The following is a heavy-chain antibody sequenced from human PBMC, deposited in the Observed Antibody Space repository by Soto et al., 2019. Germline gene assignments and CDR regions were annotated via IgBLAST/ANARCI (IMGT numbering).Heavy chain of an antibody. Sequence: EAPLLESGGGLVQPGGSLRLSCAVSGLTFKSYAMSWVRQAPGKGLEWVSTISDSGGSTSYADSVKGRLTISSDNSMNTLYLQMDSLRVEDTAVYYCVKRDLAYWGQGTLVTVSS. J-gene: IGHJ4*02. CDR3: VKRDLAY. CDR1: GLTFKSYA. V-gene: IGHV3-23*01. CDR2: ISDSGGST.